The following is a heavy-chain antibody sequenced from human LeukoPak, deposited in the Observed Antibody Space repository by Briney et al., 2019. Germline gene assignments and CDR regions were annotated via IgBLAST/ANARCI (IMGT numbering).Heavy chain of an antibody. J-gene: IGHJ4*02. D-gene: IGHD6-19*01. Sequence: PPGGSLRLSCAASGFTFSSYEMNWVRQAPGKGLGWVSYISSSGDTRTYADSVKGRFTISRDNAKNSLYLEMKSLRAEDTAVYYCAREIVSAVAGNFDHWGQGTRVTVSS. CDR3: AREIVSAVAGNFDH. CDR2: ISSSGDTR. CDR1: GFTFSSYE. V-gene: IGHV3-48*03.